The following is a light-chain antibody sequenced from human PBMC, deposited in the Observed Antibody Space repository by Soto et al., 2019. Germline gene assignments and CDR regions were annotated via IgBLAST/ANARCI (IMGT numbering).Light chain of an antibody. J-gene: IGKJ4*01. CDR3: QQYNVWPLT. Sequence: EIVMTQSPVTLSVSPGDRATLSCRASQSVNSNLAWYQHKPGQTPKLLIYVASTRATGIPDRFSGSGSGTEFTLTISSLQSEDFAVYSCQQYNVWPLTFGGGTKVEFK. CDR1: QSVNSN. V-gene: IGKV3-15*01. CDR2: VAS.